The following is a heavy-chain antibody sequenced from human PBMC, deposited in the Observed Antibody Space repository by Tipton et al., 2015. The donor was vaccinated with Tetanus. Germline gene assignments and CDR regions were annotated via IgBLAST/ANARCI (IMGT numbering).Heavy chain of an antibody. Sequence: TLSLTCTVSGGSIRGHFWSWIRQPAGKGLEWIGRLHSSGDTTYNPSLKSRVTMSVDTSKNQFSLRLSSVTAADTALYFCARWGPGVTTWGFDLWGQGTLVTVSS. V-gene: IGHV4-4*07. D-gene: IGHD2-21*02. CDR3: ARWGPGVTTWGFDL. CDR2: LHSSGDT. CDR1: GGSIRGHF. J-gene: IGHJ5*02.